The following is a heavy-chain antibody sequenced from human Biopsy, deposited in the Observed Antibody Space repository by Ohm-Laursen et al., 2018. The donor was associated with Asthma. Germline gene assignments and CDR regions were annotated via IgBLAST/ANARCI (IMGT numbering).Heavy chain of an antibody. CDR1: GGTFSTFG. CDR2: IMTVFGTT. CDR3: ARCQVGYSSGWSLLLKKIYYSGMDV. J-gene: IGHJ6*02. Sequence: ASVKVSCKSSGGTFSTFGISWVRQAPGQGLEWLGGIMTVFGTTNYAQKFQGRVTITADESTSTAYMEVTSLRSEDTAIYYCARCQVGYSSGWSLLLKKIYYSGMDVWGQGTAVTVSS. D-gene: IGHD6-19*01. V-gene: IGHV1-69*13.